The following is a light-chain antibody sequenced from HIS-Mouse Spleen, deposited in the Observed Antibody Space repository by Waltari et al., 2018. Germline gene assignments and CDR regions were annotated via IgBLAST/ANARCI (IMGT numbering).Light chain of an antibody. V-gene: IGLV3-10*01. J-gene: IGLJ2*01. Sequence: SYELTQPPSVSVSPGQTARITCSGDALPKKYAYCDQQKSGQAPVLVIYEDSKRPSGIPERVSGSSSGTRATLTISGAQVEDEADYYCYSTDSSGNHRVFGGGTKLTVL. CDR2: EDS. CDR1: ALPKKY. CDR3: YSTDSSGNHRV.